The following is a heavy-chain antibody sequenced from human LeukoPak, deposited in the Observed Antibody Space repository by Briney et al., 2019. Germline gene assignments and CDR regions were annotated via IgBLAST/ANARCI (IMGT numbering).Heavy chain of an antibody. Sequence: QTGGSLRLSCAASGFTFSKNGMHWVRQAPGKGLEWVAVISNDGSEKNYGDSVKGRFTISRDNPKNTLYLQMNSLRPEDTAVYYCVKSTYRSGFDPDYWGQGTLVTVSS. J-gene: IGHJ4*02. CDR1: GFTFSKNG. CDR2: ISNDGSEK. D-gene: IGHD3-22*01. V-gene: IGHV3-30*18. CDR3: VKSTYRSGFDPDY.